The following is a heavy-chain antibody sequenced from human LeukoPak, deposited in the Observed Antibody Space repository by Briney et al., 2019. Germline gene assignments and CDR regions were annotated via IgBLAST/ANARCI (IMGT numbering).Heavy chain of an antibody. V-gene: IGHV4-4*02. J-gene: IGHJ4*02. CDR1: GASISSNNC. D-gene: IGHD4-23*01. Sequence: SETLSLTCAVSGASISSNNCWTWVRQPPGKGLEWIGEIYDSGSTNYNPSLKSRVTISIDESKKQFSLTLSSMTAADTAVYYCARNGGNSDFDYWGQGTLVTVSS. CDR2: IYDSGST. CDR3: ARNGGNSDFDY.